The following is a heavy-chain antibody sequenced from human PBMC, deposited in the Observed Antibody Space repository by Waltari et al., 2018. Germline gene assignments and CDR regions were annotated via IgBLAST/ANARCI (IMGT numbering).Heavy chain of an antibody. D-gene: IGHD2-15*01. CDR2: IDSDGSST. CDR1: GLPLSSNW. CDR3: AREKYRGWDY. V-gene: IGHV3-74*01. Sequence: EVQLVESGGGLVQPGGSLRLSCAASGLPLSSNWMHWVRQAPGKGLEWVSRIDSDGSSTIYADSVKGRFTISRDNAKNTLYLQMNSLRVEDTAVYFCAREKYRGWDYWGQGALVTVSS. J-gene: IGHJ4*02.